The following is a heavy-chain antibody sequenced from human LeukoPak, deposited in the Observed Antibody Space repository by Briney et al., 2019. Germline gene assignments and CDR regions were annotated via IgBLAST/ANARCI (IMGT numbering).Heavy chain of an antibody. CDR3: ARGHRYCSSTSCLRGWFDP. CDR1: GGSFRGYY. V-gene: IGHV4-34*01. CDR2: INHSGST. D-gene: IGHD2-2*01. Sequence: PSETLSLTCAVYGGSFRGYYWSGLRQPPGKGLEWIGEINHSGSTNYNPSLKSRVTISVDTSKNQFSLKLSSVTAADTAVYYCARGHRYCSSTSCLRGWFDPWGQGTLVTVSS. J-gene: IGHJ5*02.